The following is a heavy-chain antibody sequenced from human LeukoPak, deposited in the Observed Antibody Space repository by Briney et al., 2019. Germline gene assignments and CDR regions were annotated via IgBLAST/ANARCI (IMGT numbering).Heavy chain of an antibody. Sequence: GGSLRLSCTASGFTFGDYAMTWVRQAPGKGMEWVGFIASKTYGGTAEYAASVKGRFTISRDDSKSIAYLQMNSLKTEDTAVYFCSRDQTPYYWGQGTLVTVSS. V-gene: IGHV3-49*04. CDR3: SRDQTPYY. CDR1: GFTFGDYA. CDR2: IASKTYGGTA. J-gene: IGHJ4*02.